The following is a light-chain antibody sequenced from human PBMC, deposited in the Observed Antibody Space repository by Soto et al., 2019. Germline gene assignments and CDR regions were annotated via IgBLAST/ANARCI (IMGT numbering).Light chain of an antibody. Sequence: SLQSPPNSGCGSPGQSFSISCTVTNSYVGAYSYVSWYQQYPGKAPKLLIYDVGARPSGISDRFSGSKSGNTASLTISGLQAEDEADYYCSSYTAFTTYVFGSGTTVTVL. CDR3: SSYTAFTTYV. CDR1: NSYVGAYSY. J-gene: IGLJ1*01. CDR2: DVG. V-gene: IGLV2-14*03.